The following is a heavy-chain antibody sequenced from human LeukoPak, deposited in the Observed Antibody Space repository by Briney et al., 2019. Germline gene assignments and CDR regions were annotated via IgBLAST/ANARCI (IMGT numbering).Heavy chain of an antibody. V-gene: IGHV3-48*04. D-gene: IGHD3-3*01. Sequence: GGSLRLSCAASGFTFSSYAMSWVRQAPGKGRVWVSYFRGSCYPIYYADSVKGRFTLSRDHAKNSLYLQLNSLRAEDTAIYYGTRVRGLKWLLNHLDSWGQGTLVTVSS. CDR1: GFTFSSYA. J-gene: IGHJ4*02. CDR2: FRGSCYPI. CDR3: TRVRGLKWLLNHLDS.